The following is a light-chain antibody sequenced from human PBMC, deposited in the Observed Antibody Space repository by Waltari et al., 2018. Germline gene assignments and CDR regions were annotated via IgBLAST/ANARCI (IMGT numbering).Light chain of an antibody. V-gene: IGKV1-39*01. CDR2: AAS. J-gene: IGKJ5*01. CDR1: QSILNY. CDR3: QQSYSTPIT. Sequence: DIQMTQSPSSLSASVGDRVTITCRASQSILNYLNWYQQKPGKAPKLLIYAASSLQGGVPSRFSGSGSGTDFTLTISSLQPDDFATYYCQQSYSTPITFGQGTRLEIK.